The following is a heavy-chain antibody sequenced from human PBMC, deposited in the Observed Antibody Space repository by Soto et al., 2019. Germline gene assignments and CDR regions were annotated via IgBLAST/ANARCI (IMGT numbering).Heavy chain of an antibody. CDR3: ARGDYDILTGYQYNWFDP. J-gene: IGHJ5*02. Sequence: KSSETLSLTCTVSGGSISSYYWSWIRQPPGKGLEWIGYIYYSGSTNYNPSLKSRVTISVDTSKNQFSLKLSSVTAADTAVYYRARGDYDILTGYQYNWFDPWGQGTLVSVSS. CDR2: IYYSGST. V-gene: IGHV4-59*01. D-gene: IGHD3-9*01. CDR1: GGSISSYY.